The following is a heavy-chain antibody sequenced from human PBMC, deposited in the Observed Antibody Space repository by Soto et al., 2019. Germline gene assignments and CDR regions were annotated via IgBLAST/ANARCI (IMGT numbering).Heavy chain of an antibody. Sequence: EVQLLESGGGLVQPGGSLRLSCAGSGFLFRSFAMSWVRQAPGKGLEWVSGISDYGHTYYADSVMGRFTISRDNSENTLYLQMTALRAEDTATYFCAKDRLWFGRATEDYWGQGILVTVSS. D-gene: IGHD3-10*01. J-gene: IGHJ4*02. V-gene: IGHV3-23*01. CDR3: AKDRLWFGRATEDY. CDR1: GFLFRSFA. CDR2: ISDYGHT.